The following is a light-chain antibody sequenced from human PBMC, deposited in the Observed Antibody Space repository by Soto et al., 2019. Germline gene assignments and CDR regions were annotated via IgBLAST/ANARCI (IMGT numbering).Light chain of an antibody. Sequence: ELVLTQSPATLSLSPGESATLSCRASQSVSNNYLAWYQQKPGQAPRLLIYGASNRATGIQDRFSGSGSGTEFTLTIRRLEPEDFAVYYCKQYGSSGTCGQGTKVDIK. CDR2: GAS. V-gene: IGKV3-20*01. CDR1: QSVSNNY. CDR3: KQYGSSGT. J-gene: IGKJ1*01.